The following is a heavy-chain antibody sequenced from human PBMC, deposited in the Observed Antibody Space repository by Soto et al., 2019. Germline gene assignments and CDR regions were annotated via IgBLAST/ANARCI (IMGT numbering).Heavy chain of an antibody. Sequence: SETLSLTCSVSGGSMTGYYWSRIRQPAGKGLEWIGRIYRSGDTNYNPSLKIRVIMSVDTSKNKFSLKVSSVTAADTAVYFCARGSAAGVDYGMDVWGQGTTVTVSS. CDR2: IYRSGDT. D-gene: IGHD6-13*01. V-gene: IGHV4-4*07. CDR1: GGSMTGYY. J-gene: IGHJ6*02. CDR3: ARGSAAGVDYGMDV.